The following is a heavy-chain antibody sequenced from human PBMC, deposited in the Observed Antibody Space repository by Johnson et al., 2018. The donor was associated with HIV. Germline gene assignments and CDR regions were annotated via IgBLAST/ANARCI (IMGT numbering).Heavy chain of an antibody. V-gene: IGHV3-33*01. D-gene: IGHD1-1*01. CDR3: ARDLGPGDDAFDI. CDR1: GFTISNYG. J-gene: IGHJ3*02. Sequence: QVQLVESGGGVVQPGRSLRLSCVASGFTISNYGMHWVRQAPGKGLEWVAVMWYDGSNKYYADSVKGRFIISRDNSKNTLLLQMNSLRAEDTAVYYCARDLGPGDDAFDIWGQGTMVTVSS. CDR2: MWYDGSNK.